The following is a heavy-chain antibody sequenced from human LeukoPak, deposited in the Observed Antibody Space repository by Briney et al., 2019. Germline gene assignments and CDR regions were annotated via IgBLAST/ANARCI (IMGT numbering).Heavy chain of an antibody. Sequence: SVKVSCKASGGTFSSYAISWVRQAPGQGLEWMGGIIPIFGTANYAQKFQGRVTITTDESTSTAYMELSSLRSGDTAVYYCARGFSLVGATLDYWGQGTLVTVSS. CDR1: GGTFSSYA. D-gene: IGHD1-26*01. CDR3: ARGFSLVGATLDY. V-gene: IGHV1-69*05. J-gene: IGHJ4*02. CDR2: IIPIFGTA.